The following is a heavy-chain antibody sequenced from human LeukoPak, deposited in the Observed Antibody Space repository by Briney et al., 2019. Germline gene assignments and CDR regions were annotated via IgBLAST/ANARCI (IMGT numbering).Heavy chain of an antibody. Sequence: SETLSLTCAVYGESFNNFQWSWIRQPPGKTLEWIGEIDHTGNTKYNASLKSRLTISVDPSKNQFSLRLNSVTAADTAIYYCARLRCADCYPNWFDPWGQGTLVTVSS. CDR3: ARLRCADCYPNWFDP. D-gene: IGHD2-21*02. V-gene: IGHV4-34*01. CDR1: GESFNNFQ. CDR2: IDHTGNT. J-gene: IGHJ5*02.